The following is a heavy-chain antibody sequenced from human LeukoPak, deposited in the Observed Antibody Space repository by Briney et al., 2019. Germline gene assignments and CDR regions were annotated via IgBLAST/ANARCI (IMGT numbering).Heavy chain of an antibody. CDR1: GFTFSTSA. Sequence: ASVKVSCKTSGFTFSTSAVQWVRQAREQRLEWIGWIIVGSGATNYAQSLQGRFTITRDMSTNTAYMELSSLGSEDSAVYYCAAELYGVYTDCCTFHLWGQGTLVTVSS. J-gene: IGHJ3*01. CDR3: AAELYGVYTDCCTFHL. V-gene: IGHV1-58*01. D-gene: IGHD4-17*01. CDR2: IIVGSGAT.